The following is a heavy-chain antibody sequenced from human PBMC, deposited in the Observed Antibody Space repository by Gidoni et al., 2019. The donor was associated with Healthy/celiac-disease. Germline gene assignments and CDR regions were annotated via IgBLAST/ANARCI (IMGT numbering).Heavy chain of an antibody. Sequence: QVQLVQSGAAVKKPGASVKVSCKVSGSTLTELSMHWVGQAPGKGLAWMGGFDHEDGETSYGQEVQGRVTMTEEKSTDTAYMELSSLRSEDTAVYYWANRNLDVWSGYYDYWGQGTLVTVSS. V-gene: IGHV1-24*01. CDR1: GSTLTELS. D-gene: IGHD3-3*01. CDR3: ANRNLDVWSGYYDY. J-gene: IGHJ4*02. CDR2: FDHEDGET.